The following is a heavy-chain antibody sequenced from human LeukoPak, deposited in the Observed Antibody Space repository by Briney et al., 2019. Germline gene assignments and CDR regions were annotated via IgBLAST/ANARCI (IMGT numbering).Heavy chain of an antibody. CDR3: AKGATPKLRFFDWFAAPDY. CDR2: ISASGDTT. CDR1: GFTFNNYA. Sequence: GGSLRLSCAASGFTFNNYAMSWVRQAPGKGLEWVSTISASGDTTYYADSVKGRFTISRDNSKNTLSLQMNSLRAEDTAVYYCAKGATPKLRFFDWFAAPDYWGQGTLSPSPQ. V-gene: IGHV3-23*01. D-gene: IGHD3-9*01. J-gene: IGHJ4*02.